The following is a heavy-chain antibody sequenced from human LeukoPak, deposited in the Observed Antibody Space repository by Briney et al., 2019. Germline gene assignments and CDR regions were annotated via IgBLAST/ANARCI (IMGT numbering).Heavy chain of an antibody. V-gene: IGHV4-39*07. Sequence: SETLSLTCTVSGGSISSSSYYWGWIRQPPGKGLEWIGSIYYSGSTYYNPSLKSRVTISVDTSKNQFSLKVRSVTAADTAVYYCAREYPAMIGRDWFDPWGQGTLVTVSS. CDR1: GGSISSSSYY. CDR3: AREYPAMIGRDWFDP. J-gene: IGHJ5*02. CDR2: IYYSGST. D-gene: IGHD3-22*01.